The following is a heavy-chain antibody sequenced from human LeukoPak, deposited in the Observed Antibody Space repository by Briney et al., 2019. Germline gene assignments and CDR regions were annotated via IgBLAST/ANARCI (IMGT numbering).Heavy chain of an antibody. V-gene: IGHV4-4*07. Sequence: SETLSLTCTVSGGSISSYYWSWIRQPAGKGLEWIGRIYTSGSTNYNPSLKSRVTMSADTSKNQFSLKLSSVTAADTAVYYCARVGYGVYEGDHYFDYWGQGTPVTVSS. CDR2: IYTSGST. CDR3: ARVGYGVYEGDHYFDY. J-gene: IGHJ4*02. CDR1: GGSISSYY. D-gene: IGHD4-17*01.